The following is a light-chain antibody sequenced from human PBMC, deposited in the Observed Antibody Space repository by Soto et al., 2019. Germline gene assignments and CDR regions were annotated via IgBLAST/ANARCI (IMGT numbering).Light chain of an antibody. CDR3: QQCDNSPWT. CDR2: GAS. J-gene: IGKJ1*01. Sequence: PGERATLSCRASQSVSGSYLAWYQQKPGQAPRLLIYGASSRAAGIPDRFSGSGSGTDFTLTISRLEPEDFAVYYCQQCDNSPWTIGQGTKVDIK. CDR1: QSVSGSY. V-gene: IGKV3-20*01.